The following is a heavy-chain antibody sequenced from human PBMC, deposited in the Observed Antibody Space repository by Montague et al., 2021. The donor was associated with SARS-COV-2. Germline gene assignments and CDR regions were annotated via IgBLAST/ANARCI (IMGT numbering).Heavy chain of an antibody. D-gene: IGHD6-13*01. V-gene: IGHV6-1*01. Sequence: CAISGDSVSSSSVAWNWIRQSPSRGLEWLGRTYYRSKWYNDYAVSVKSRITINPDTSKNQFSLQLNSVTPEDTAVYYCARDGGLYSSSWYLGYFDYWGQGTLVTVSS. CDR1: GDSVSSSSVA. CDR3: ARDGGLYSSSWYLGYFDY. CDR2: TYYRSKWYN. J-gene: IGHJ4*02.